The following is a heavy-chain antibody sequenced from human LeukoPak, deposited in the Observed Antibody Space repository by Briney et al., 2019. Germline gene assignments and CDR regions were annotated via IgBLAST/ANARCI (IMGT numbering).Heavy chain of an antibody. CDR1: GFTFSGYW. V-gene: IGHV3-30*03. J-gene: IGHJ4*02. D-gene: IGHD4-17*01. Sequence: GGSLRLSCAASGFTFSGYWMSWVRQAPGRGLEWVAVISYDGSNKYYADSVKGRFTISRDNSKNTLYLQVNSLRAEDTAVYYCARGGGIRYGDHFDYWGQGTLVTVSS. CDR2: ISYDGSNK. CDR3: ARGGGIRYGDHFDY.